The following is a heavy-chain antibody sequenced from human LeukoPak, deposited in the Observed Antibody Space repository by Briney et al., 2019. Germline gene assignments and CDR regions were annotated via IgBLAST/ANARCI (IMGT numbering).Heavy chain of an antibody. CDR2: VYYTGIT. J-gene: IGHJ3*02. V-gene: IGHV4-59*08. CDR3: ARPRAYCGGDCYSYTFDI. D-gene: IGHD2-21*02. Sequence: SETLSLTCTVSGASISGYYWGWIRQPPGKGLEWIGYVYYTGITNYNPTLKSRFTISVDTSKNQFSLKLSSVTAADTAVYYCARPRAYCGGDCYSYTFDIWGRGTMVTVSS. CDR1: GASISGYY.